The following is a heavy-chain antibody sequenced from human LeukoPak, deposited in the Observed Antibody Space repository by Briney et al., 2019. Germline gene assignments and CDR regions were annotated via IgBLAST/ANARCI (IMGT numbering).Heavy chain of an antibody. CDR2: IKQDGTEK. CDR3: AKTSGWDYFDY. Sequence: GGSLRLSCGASGFSFTTYWMAWVRQAPGKGLEWVANIKQDGTEKYYVDSVKGRFTISRDNSKNTLYLQMNSLRAEDTAVYYCAKTSGWDYFDYWGQGTLVTVSS. D-gene: IGHD6-19*01. J-gene: IGHJ4*02. CDR1: GFSFTTYW. V-gene: IGHV3-7*03.